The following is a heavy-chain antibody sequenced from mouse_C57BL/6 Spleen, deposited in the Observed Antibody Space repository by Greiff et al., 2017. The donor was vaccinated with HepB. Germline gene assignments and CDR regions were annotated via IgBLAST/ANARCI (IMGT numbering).Heavy chain of an antibody. CDR1: GFTFSSYA. Sequence: EVQLVESGEGLVKPGGSLKLSCAASGFTFSSYAMSWVRQTPEKRLEWVAYISSGGDYIYYADTVKGRFTISRDNARNTLYLQMSSLKSEDTAMYYCTRDYYGSSTYYYAMDYWGQGTSVTVSS. CDR3: TRDYYGSSTYYYAMDY. D-gene: IGHD1-1*01. CDR2: ISSGGDYI. J-gene: IGHJ4*01. V-gene: IGHV5-9-1*02.